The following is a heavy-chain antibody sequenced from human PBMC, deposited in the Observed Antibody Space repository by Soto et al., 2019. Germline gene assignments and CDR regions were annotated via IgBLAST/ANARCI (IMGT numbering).Heavy chain of an antibody. CDR2: ISSSSSYI. CDR3: VRDQVRVSTTRVYYYGMDV. V-gene: IGHV3-21*01. D-gene: IGHD2-2*01. J-gene: IGHJ6*02. CDR1: GFTFSSYS. Sequence: GGSLRLSCAASGFTFSSYSMNWVRQAPGKGLEWVSSISSSSSYIYYADSVKGRFTISRDNAKNSLYLQMNSLRAEDTAVYYCVRDQVRVSTTRVYYYGMDVWGQGTTVTVSS.